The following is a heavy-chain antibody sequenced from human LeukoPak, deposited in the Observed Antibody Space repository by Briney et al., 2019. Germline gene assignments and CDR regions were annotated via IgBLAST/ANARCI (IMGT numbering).Heavy chain of an antibody. CDR1: GYTFTSYG. V-gene: IGHV1-18*01. Sequence: ASVKVSCKASGYTFTSYGISWVRQAPGQGLEWMGWISAYNGNTNYAQKLQGRVTMTTDTSTSTAYMELRSLRSDDTAVYYCARGGGTYYYDSSGYLPHYYMDVWGKGTTVTISS. J-gene: IGHJ6*03. CDR2: ISAYNGNT. D-gene: IGHD3-22*01. CDR3: ARGGGTYYYDSSGYLPHYYMDV.